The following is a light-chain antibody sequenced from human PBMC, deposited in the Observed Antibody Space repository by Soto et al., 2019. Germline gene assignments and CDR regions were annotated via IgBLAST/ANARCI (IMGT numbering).Light chain of an antibody. CDR1: QSVSNNY. Sequence: EIVLTQSPGTLSLSPGERATLSCRASQSVSNNYLAWYQQKPGQAPRLLIYGASNTATGIPDRFSGSGSGTDFTITISRLEPEVFAVYYGQQYGSSGTFGQVTKVEIK. CDR2: GAS. CDR3: QQYGSSGT. V-gene: IGKV3-20*01. J-gene: IGKJ1*01.